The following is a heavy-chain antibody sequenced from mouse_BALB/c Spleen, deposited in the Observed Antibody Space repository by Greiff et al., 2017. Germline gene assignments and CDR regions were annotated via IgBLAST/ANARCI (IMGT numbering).Heavy chain of an antibody. V-gene: IGHV3-6*02. D-gene: IGHD2-4*01. CDR3: ARAEIYYDEAMDY. Sequence: EVQLQQSGPGLVKPSQSLSLTCSVTGYSITSGYYWYWIRQFPGNKLEWMGYISYDGSNNYNPSLKNRISITRDTSKNQFFLKLNSVTTEDTATYYCARAEIYYDEAMDYWGQGTSVTVSS. CDR1: GYSITSGYY. CDR2: ISYDGSN. J-gene: IGHJ4*01.